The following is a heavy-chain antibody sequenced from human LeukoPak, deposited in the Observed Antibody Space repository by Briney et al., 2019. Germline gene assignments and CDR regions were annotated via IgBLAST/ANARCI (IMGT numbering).Heavy chain of an antibody. CDR3: AKDVGSSGWYFHY. CDR1: GFTFDDYT. J-gene: IGHJ4*02. V-gene: IGHV3-43*01. Sequence: GGSLRLSCAASGFTFDDYTMHWVRQAPGKGLEWVSLISYNGGSIYYADSVRGRFTISRDNSKNSLYLQMNSLRTEDTALYYCAKDVGSSGWYFHYWGQGTLVTVSS. D-gene: IGHD6-19*01. CDR2: ISYNGGSI.